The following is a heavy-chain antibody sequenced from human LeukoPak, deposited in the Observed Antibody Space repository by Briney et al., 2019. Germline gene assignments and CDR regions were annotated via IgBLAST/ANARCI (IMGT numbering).Heavy chain of an antibody. CDR3: ARDGYSSGWYYFDY. J-gene: IGHJ4*02. CDR2: NSSSSSYI. CDR1: GFTFSSYS. D-gene: IGHD6-19*01. Sequence: PGGSLRLSCAASGFTFSSYSMNWVRQAPGKGLEWVSSNSSSSSYIYYADSVKGRFTISRDNAKNSLYLQMNSLRAEDTAVYYCARDGYSSGWYYFDYWGQGTLVTVSS. V-gene: IGHV3-21*01.